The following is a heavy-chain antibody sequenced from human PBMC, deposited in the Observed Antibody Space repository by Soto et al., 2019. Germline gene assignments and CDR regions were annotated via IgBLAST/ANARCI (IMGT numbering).Heavy chain of an antibody. Sequence: GGSLRLSCAASGFTFSSYGMHWVRQAPGKGLEWVAVISYDGSNKYYADSVKGRFTISRDNSKNTLYLQMNSLRAEDTAVYYCAKESIYCTNGVCYPIFDYWGQGTLVTVSS. J-gene: IGHJ4*02. CDR3: AKESIYCTNGVCYPIFDY. CDR1: GFTFSSYG. V-gene: IGHV3-30*18. D-gene: IGHD2-8*01. CDR2: ISYDGSNK.